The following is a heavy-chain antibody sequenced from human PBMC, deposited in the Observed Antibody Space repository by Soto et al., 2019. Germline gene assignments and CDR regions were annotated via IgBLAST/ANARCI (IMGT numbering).Heavy chain of an antibody. Sequence: LRLSCAASGFTFSSSWILWVRQAPGKGLVWVSRINTDGSTTTYADSVKGRFTISRDNAKNTVYLQMNSLRAEDTAVYYCTRGGNFSLDDWGQGTLVTVSS. CDR1: GFTFSSSW. CDR2: INTDGSTT. D-gene: IGHD1-26*01. CDR3: TRGGNFSLDD. J-gene: IGHJ4*02. V-gene: IGHV3-74*01.